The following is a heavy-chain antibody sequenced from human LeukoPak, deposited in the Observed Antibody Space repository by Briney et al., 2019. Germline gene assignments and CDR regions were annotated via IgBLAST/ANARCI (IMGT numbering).Heavy chain of an antibody. J-gene: IGHJ2*01. CDR1: GGSISSYY. V-gene: IGHV4-59*01. Sequence: SETLSLTCTVSGGSISSYYWSWIRQPPGKGLEWIGYIYYSGSTNYNPSLKSRVTISVDTSKNQVSLKLSSVTAADTTVYYCASLSSSSFYWYFDLWGRGTLVTVSS. CDR2: IYYSGST. CDR3: ASLSSSSFYWYFDL. D-gene: IGHD6-6*01.